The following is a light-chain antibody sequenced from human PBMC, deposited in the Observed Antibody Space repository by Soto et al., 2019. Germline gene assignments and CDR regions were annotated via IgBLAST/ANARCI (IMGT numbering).Light chain of an antibody. CDR3: TSYSSSTFCV. CDR2: EAS. CDR1: SSDVGAYNY. Sequence: QSVLTQPASVSGSPGQSITISCTGTSSDVGAYNYVSWYQQHPGKAPKPMIYEASNRPSGVSHRFSGSKSGNTASLTISGLQDEDEADYYCTSYSSSTFCVFGTGTKVTVL. V-gene: IGLV2-14*01. J-gene: IGLJ1*01.